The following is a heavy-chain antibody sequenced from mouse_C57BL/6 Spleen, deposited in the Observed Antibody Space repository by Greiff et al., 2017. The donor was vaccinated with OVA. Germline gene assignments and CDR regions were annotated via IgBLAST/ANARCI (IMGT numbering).Heavy chain of an antibody. D-gene: IGHD1-1*01. CDR3: ARDASHYGSSYGYFDV. V-gene: IGHV7-1*01. CDR1: GFTFSDFY. J-gene: IGHJ1*03. Sequence: EVKVVESGGGLVQSGRSLRLSCATSGFTFSDFYMEWVRQAPGKGLEWIAASRNKANDYTTEYSASVKGRFIVSRDTSQSILYLQMNALRAEDTAIYYCARDASHYGSSYGYFDVWGTGTTVTVSS. CDR2: SRNKANDYTT.